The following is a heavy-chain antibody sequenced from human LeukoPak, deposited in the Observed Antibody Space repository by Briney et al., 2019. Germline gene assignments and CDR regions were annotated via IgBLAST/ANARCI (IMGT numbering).Heavy chain of an antibody. CDR3: ASGYGDYELDY. J-gene: IGHJ4*02. V-gene: IGHV4-59*02. CDR1: GGSVSSYY. Sequence: TPSETLSLTCTVSGGSVSSYYWSWIRQPPGKGLEWIGYIYYSGNTNYNPSLKSRVTISVDTSKNQFSLKLSSVTAADTAVYYCASGYGDYELDYWGQGTLVTVSS. CDR2: IYYSGNT. D-gene: IGHD4-17*01.